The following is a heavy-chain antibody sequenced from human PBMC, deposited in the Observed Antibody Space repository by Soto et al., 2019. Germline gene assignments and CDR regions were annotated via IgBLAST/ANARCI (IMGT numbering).Heavy chain of an antibody. CDR3: ARVPGNYGMDV. J-gene: IGHJ6*02. CDR1: GYTFASCY. Sequence: ASVKVSCXASGYTFASCYRYWVRQAPGQGLEWMGIINPSGGSTSYAQKFQGRVTMTRDTSTSTVYMELSSLRSEDTAVYYCARVPGNYGMDVWGQGTTVTVSS. CDR2: INPSGGST. V-gene: IGHV1-46*01.